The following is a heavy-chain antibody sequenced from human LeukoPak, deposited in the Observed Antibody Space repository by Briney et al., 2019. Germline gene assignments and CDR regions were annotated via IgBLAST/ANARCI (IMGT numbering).Heavy chain of an antibody. CDR2: IYYNGNT. V-gene: IGHV4-39*07. D-gene: IGHD2-2*02. CDR1: GGSISHSNYY. Sequence: SETLSLTCTVSGGSISHSNYYWVWVRQPPGKGLEWVGSIYYNGNTYYSPSLKSRVTISIDTSKNRFSLKLNSVTAADTAVYYCARKYCSSTSCHRRPTFDYWGQGTLVTVSS. CDR3: ARKYCSSTSCHRRPTFDY. J-gene: IGHJ4*02.